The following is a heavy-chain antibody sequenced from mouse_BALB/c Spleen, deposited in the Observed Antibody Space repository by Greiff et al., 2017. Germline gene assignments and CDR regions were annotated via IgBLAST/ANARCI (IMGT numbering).Heavy chain of an antibody. CDR3: ARSPDGYYFDY. Sequence: EVKLQQSGAELVKPGASVKLSCTASGFNIKDTYMHWVKQRPEQGLEWIGRIDPANGNTKYDPKFQGKATITADTSSNTAYLQLSSLTSEDTAVYYCARSPDGYYFDYGGQGTTLTVSS. V-gene: IGHV14-3*02. J-gene: IGHJ2*01. CDR1: GFNIKDTY. D-gene: IGHD2-3*01. CDR2: IDPANGNT.